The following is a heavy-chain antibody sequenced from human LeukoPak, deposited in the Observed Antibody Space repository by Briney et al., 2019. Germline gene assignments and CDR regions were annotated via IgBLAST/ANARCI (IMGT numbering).Heavy chain of an antibody. CDR1: GFTFSSYG. J-gene: IGHJ3*02. CDR2: ISKTSNYI. CDR3: ARGGDYYDSSGYYYQGAFDI. D-gene: IGHD3-22*01. V-gene: IGHV3-21*01. Sequence: GGSLRLSCAASGFTFSSYGMSWVRQAPGKGLEWVSAISKTSNYIYYTNSLKGRFTIPRDNAKNSLYLQLNSLRAEDTAVYYCARGGDYYDSSGYYYQGAFDIWGQGTMVTVAS.